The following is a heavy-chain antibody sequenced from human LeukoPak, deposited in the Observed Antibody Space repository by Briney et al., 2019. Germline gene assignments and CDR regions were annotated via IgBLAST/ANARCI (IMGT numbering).Heavy chain of an antibody. V-gene: IGHV1-46*01. CDR1: GYTFTSYY. J-gene: IGHJ4*02. CDR2: IKPSGGST. Sequence: PWASVKVSCKASGYTFTSYYTHWVRQAPGQGLEWMGIIKPSGGSTLYAQKFQGRVTVTSDMSTSTVYVELSSLRSEDTAVYYCAREVPENFNFDYWGQGTPVTDSS. D-gene: IGHD2/OR15-2a*01. CDR3: AREVPENFNFDY.